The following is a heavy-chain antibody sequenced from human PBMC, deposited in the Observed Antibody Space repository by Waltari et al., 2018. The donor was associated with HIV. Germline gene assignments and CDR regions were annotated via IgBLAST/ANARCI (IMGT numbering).Heavy chain of an antibody. J-gene: IGHJ5*02. CDR3: ARRAVAGTNWFDP. CDR1: GYSISGGHY. Sequence: QVQLQESGPGLVEPSETLSLTCAVSGYSISGGHYWDWVRQPPGKGLEWMGSIYHSGSTYYNPSLKSRVIIAVDTSKKQFSLRLNSVTAADTAVYYCARRAVAGTNWFDPWGQGTLVTVPS. D-gene: IGHD6-19*01. CDR2: IYHSGST. V-gene: IGHV4-38-2*01.